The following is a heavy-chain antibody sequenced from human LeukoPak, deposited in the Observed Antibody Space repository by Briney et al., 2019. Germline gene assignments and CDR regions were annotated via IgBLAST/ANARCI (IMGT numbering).Heavy chain of an antibody. D-gene: IGHD6-13*01. CDR3: AREGVAAAGHPPGWFDP. V-gene: IGHV4-59*01. CDR2: IYYSGST. Sequence: SETLSLTCTVSGGSISSYYWSWIRQPPGKGLEWIGYIYYSGSTNYNPSLKSRVTISVDTSKNQFSLKLSSVTAADTAVYYCAREGVAAAGHPPGWFDPWGQGTLVTVSS. CDR1: GGSISSYY. J-gene: IGHJ5*02.